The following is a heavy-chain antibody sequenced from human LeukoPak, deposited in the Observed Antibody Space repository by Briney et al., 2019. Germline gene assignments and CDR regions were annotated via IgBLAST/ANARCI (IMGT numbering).Heavy chain of an antibody. Sequence: AGGSLRLSCAASGFTVSSNYMSWVRQAPGKGLEWVSVIYSGGSTYYADSVKGRFTISRDNSKNTLYLQMNSLRAEDTAVYYCARDAMVRGVIITGFDYCGQGTLVTVSS. CDR3: ARDAMVRGVIITGFDY. J-gene: IGHJ4*02. V-gene: IGHV3-66*02. CDR1: GFTVSSNY. CDR2: IYSGGST. D-gene: IGHD3-10*01.